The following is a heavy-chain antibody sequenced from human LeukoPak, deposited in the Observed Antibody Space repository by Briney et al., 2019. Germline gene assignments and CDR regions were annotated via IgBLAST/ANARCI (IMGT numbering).Heavy chain of an antibody. CDR2: ISWDGGST. V-gene: IGHV3-43*01. J-gene: IGHJ6*02. CDR1: GFTFDDYT. Sequence: PGGSLRLSCAASGFTFDDYTMHWVRQAPGKGLEWVSLISWDGGSTYYADSVKGRFTISRDNSKNSLYLQMNSLRTEDTALYYCAKQLYCSGGSCYGMDVWGQGTTVTVSS. CDR3: AKQLYCSGGSCYGMDV. D-gene: IGHD2-15*01.